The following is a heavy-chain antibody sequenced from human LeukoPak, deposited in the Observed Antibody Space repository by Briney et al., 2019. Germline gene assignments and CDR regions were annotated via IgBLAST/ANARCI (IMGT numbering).Heavy chain of an antibody. CDR1: GGSISSYY. CDR2: IYYSGST. V-gene: IGHV4-59*01. CDR3: ARVTENMAPLDY. J-gene: IGHJ4*02. D-gene: IGHD2/OR15-2a*01. Sequence: PSETLSLTCTVSGGSISSYYWSWIRQPPGKGLEWIGYIYYSGSTSYNPSLKSRVTISVDTSKNQFSLKLSSVTAADTAVYYCARVTENMAPLDYWGQGTLVTVSS.